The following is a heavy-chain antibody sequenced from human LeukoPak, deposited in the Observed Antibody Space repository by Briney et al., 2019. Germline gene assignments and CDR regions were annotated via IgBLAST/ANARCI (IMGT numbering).Heavy chain of an antibody. CDR3: ARDPDKDYYYYGMDV. D-gene: IGHD1-14*01. Sequence: GGSLRLSCAASGFTFSSYSMNWVRQAPGKGLEWVSSISSSSSYIYYADSVKGRFTISRDNAKNSLYLQMNSLRAEDTAIYYCARDPDKDYYYYGMDVWGQGTTVIVSS. J-gene: IGHJ6*02. CDR1: GFTFSSYS. CDR2: ISSSSSYI. V-gene: IGHV3-21*01.